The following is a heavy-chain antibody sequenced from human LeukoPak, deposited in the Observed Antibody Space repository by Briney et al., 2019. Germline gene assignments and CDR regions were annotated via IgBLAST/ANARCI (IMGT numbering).Heavy chain of an antibody. J-gene: IGHJ5*02. Sequence: GGSLRLSCAASGFTFSSYSMTWVRQAPGKGLEWVSYISSSSSTIYYADSVKGRFTISRDNAKNSLYLQMNSLRAEDTAVYYCARGYYDILTGYSPTNWFDPWGQGTLVTVSS. CDR3: ARGYYDILTGYSPTNWFDP. CDR1: GFTFSSYS. D-gene: IGHD3-9*01. CDR2: ISSSSSTI. V-gene: IGHV3-48*01.